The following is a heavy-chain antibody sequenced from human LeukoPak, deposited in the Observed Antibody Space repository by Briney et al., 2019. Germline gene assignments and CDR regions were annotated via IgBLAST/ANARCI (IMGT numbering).Heavy chain of an antibody. J-gene: IGHJ4*02. Sequence: ASVKVSCKASGYTFTGYYMHWVRQAPGQGLEWMGIINPSGGSTSYAQKFQGRVTMTRDTSTSTVYMELSSLRSEDTAVYYCARYKGGDSSGWYYFDYWGQGTLVTVSS. D-gene: IGHD6-19*01. V-gene: IGHV1-46*01. CDR2: INPSGGST. CDR1: GYTFTGYY. CDR3: ARYKGGDSSGWYYFDY.